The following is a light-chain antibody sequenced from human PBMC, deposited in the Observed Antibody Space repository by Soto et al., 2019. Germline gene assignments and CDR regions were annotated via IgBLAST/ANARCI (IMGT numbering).Light chain of an antibody. Sequence: EIVMTQSPATLSVSPGERATLSCRASQSVSSNLAWYQQKPGQAPRLLIYGASTRATGIPARFSDSGSGTEFTLTISSLQSEDFAVYYCQQYNNWPPAYTFGQGTKLEIK. CDR1: QSVSSN. CDR2: GAS. J-gene: IGKJ2*01. V-gene: IGKV3-15*01. CDR3: QQYNNWPPAYT.